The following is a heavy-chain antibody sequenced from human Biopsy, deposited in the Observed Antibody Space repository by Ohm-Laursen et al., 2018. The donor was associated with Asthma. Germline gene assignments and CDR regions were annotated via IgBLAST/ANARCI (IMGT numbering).Heavy chain of an antibody. CDR2: INYRGDT. Sequence: SETLSLTCAISGGSFTHYFWMWIRQPPGKGLEWIGEINYRGDTNYNPSLESRVSISVDTSTYHFSLRLNSVTAADTAVYYCARGGWGQLGLGYWGQGTLVTVSS. CDR3: ARGGWGQLGLGY. D-gene: IGHD6-6*01. V-gene: IGHV4-34*01. J-gene: IGHJ4*02. CDR1: GGSFTHYF.